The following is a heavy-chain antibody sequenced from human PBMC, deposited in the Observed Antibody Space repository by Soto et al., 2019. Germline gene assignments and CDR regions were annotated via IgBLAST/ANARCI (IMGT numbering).Heavy chain of an antibody. CDR1: GGSISSYY. D-gene: IGHD3-10*01. V-gene: IGHV4-59*01. Sequence: QVQLQESGSGLVKPSEPLSLTCTVSGGSISSYYWSWIRQPPGKGLEWIGYIYYSGSNNYNHSRTSRVTISVDTSKNQFSLQLSSVPAADTAVYYCARPLGFGGGDDAFDIWGQGTMVTVSS. CDR3: ARPLGFGGGDDAFDI. J-gene: IGHJ3*02. CDR2: IYYSGSN.